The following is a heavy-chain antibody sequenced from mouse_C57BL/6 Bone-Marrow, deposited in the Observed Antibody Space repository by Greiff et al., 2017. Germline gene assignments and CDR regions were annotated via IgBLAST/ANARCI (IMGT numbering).Heavy chain of an antibody. D-gene: IGHD1-1*01. CDR2: IRNKANNHAT. J-gene: IGHJ4*01. V-gene: IGHV6-6*01. CDR3: TRHGSSYYYAMDD. CDR1: GFTFSDAW. Sequence: EVQLQESGGGLVQPGGSMKLSCAASGFTFSDAWMDWVRQSPEKGLEWVAEIRNKANNHATYYAESVKGRFTISRDDSKSSVYLQMNSLRAEDTGSYYCTRHGSSYYYAMDDWGQGTSVTVSS.